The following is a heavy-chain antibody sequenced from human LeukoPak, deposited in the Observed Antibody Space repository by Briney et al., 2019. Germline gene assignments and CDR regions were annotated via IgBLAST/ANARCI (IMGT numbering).Heavy chain of an antibody. D-gene: IGHD3-22*01. V-gene: IGHV4-59*01. CDR2: IYYSVST. J-gene: IGHJ3*02. Sequence: SETLSLTCTVSGGSISSYYWSWVRQPPGKGLEWIGYIYYSVSTNYNPSLKSRVTISVDTSKNQFSLKLSSVTAADTAVYYCARESYYDSSGYNDAFDIWGQGTMVTVSS. CDR1: GGSISSYY. CDR3: ARESYYDSSGYNDAFDI.